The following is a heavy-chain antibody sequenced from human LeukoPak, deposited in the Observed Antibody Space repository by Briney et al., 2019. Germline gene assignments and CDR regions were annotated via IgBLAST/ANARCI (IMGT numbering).Heavy chain of an antibody. CDR1: GYIFSTYG. CDR3: TRGENWVHDY. J-gene: IGHJ4*02. CDR2: INSRNGYT. V-gene: IGHV1-18*04. D-gene: IGHD7-27*01. Sequence: ASVKVSCKASGYIFSTYGISWVRQAPGQGLEWMGWINSRNGYTQYAQKFQGRFTMTTVTSTGTAFMEVRSLRSGDTAVYYCTRGENWVHDYWGQGTLVTVSS.